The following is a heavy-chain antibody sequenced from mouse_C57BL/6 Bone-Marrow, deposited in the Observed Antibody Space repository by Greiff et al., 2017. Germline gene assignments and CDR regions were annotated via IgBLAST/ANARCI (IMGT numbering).Heavy chain of an antibody. J-gene: IGHJ3*01. D-gene: IGHD2-4*01. V-gene: IGHV10-3*01. Sequence: EVKLEESGGGLVQPKGSLKLSCAASGFTFNTYAMHWVRQAPGKGLEWVARIRSKSSNYATYYDDSVKDSFTISRDDSQCMLYLQMNNLKTEDTAMYVCVRGRLRRGFAYWGQGTLVTVSA. CDR2: IRSKSSNYAT. CDR1: GFTFNTYA. CDR3: VRGRLRRGFAY.